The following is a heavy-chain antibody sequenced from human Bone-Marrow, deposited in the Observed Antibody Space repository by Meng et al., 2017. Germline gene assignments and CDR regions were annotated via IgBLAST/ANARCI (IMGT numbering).Heavy chain of an antibody. D-gene: IGHD3-10*01. J-gene: IGHJ4*02. Sequence: QVQPGQSGVELKKPGASVKASCKAAGYPFTSYDINWVRQATGQGLGWMGWMNPNSGNTGYAQKFQGRVTMTRNTSIRTAYMELSSLRSEDTAVYYCARYGSGSQIDYWGQGTLVTVSS. CDR1: GYPFTSYD. CDR3: ARYGSGSQIDY. V-gene: IGHV1-8*01. CDR2: MNPNSGNT.